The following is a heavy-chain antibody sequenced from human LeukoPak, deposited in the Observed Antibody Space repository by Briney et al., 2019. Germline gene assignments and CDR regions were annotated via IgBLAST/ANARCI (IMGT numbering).Heavy chain of an antibody. Sequence: GGSLRLSCAASGFMFSSNWMSWVHQAPGKGLEWVSIIYSDRSTYYPESVKGRFTITRDDSKNTLFLQMDSLRVEDTAIYYCARDSAFSSYSNWGQGALVTVSS. D-gene: IGHD2-15*01. CDR2: IYSDRST. CDR3: ARDSAFSSYSN. CDR1: GFMFSSNW. V-gene: IGHV3-53*01. J-gene: IGHJ1*01.